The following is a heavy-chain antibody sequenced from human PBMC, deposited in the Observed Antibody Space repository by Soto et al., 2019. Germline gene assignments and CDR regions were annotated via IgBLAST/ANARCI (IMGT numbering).Heavy chain of an antibody. J-gene: IGHJ4*02. CDR3: ARGLITGSHYSGGWYYFDS. CDR1: GESFRGYI. V-gene: IGHV4-34*01. Sequence: PSETLSLTCAVYGESFRGYIWTWIRQTPGKGLQWIGQINHSGSAYYNPSLKSRVTISVHTSNSQFSLELSSVTAADTAVYYCARGLITGSHYSGGWYYFDSWGQGTQVT. D-gene: IGHD6-19*01. CDR2: INHSGSA.